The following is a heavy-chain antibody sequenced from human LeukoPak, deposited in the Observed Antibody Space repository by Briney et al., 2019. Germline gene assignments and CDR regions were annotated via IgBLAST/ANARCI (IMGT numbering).Heavy chain of an antibody. CDR1: GGSIRSSYYY. CDR2: IYDSGST. D-gene: IGHD3-10*01. V-gene: IGHV4-39*01. J-gene: IGHJ4*02. CDR3: ARHYGH. Sequence: PSETLSLTCTVSGGSIRSSYYYGGWIRQPPGTGLEWIGSIYDSGSTYYNPSLKSRVTISVDTSKNQFSLKLNSVTAADTAVYYCARHYGHWGQGTLVTVSS.